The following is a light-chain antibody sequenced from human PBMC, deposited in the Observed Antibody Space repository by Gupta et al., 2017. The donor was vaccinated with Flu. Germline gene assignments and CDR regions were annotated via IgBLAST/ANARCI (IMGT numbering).Light chain of an antibody. J-gene: IGLJ1*01. CDR1: SSDVGSFDL. CDR2: KGI. CDR3: CSHAPGDTYV. V-gene: IGLV2-23*01. Sequence: QSALAQPASVSGSPGQSITISCAGTSSDVGSFDLVSWYQQYPGEDPKVMIYKGINRPSGVSNRFSASKSGNTASLTISGLQVEDEADYYCCSHAPGDTYVFGTGTKV.